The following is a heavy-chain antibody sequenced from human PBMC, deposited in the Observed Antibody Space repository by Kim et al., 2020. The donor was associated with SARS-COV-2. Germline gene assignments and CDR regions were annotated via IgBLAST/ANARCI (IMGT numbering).Heavy chain of an antibody. CDR2: ISGSGGST. CDR1: GFTFSSYA. Sequence: GGSLRLSCAASGFTFSSYAMSWVRQAPGKGLEWVSAISGSGGSTYYADSVKGRFTISRDNSKNTLYLQMNSLRSEDTAVYYCAKIKNGWVGATYDVLHYFDYWGQGTLVTVSS. D-gene: IGHD1-26*01. V-gene: IGHV3-23*01. CDR3: AKIKNGWVGATYDVLHYFDY. J-gene: IGHJ4*02.